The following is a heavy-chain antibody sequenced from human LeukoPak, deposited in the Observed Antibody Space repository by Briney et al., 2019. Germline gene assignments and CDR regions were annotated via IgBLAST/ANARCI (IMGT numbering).Heavy chain of an antibody. J-gene: IGHJ4*02. CDR2: ISSSSSTI. V-gene: IGHV3-48*02. Sequence: PGGSLRLSCAASGFSFSGYSMNWVRQAPGKGLEWISYISSSSSTIYYADSVKGRFTISRDNAKNSLYLQMNSLRDEDTAVYYCAGDSRWALDCWGQGTLVTVSS. CDR1: GFSFSGYS. CDR3: AGDSRWALDC. D-gene: IGHD1-26*01.